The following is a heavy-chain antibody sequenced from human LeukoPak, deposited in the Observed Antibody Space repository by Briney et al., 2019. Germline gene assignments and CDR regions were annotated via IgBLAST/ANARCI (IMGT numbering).Heavy chain of an antibody. CDR2: INHSGST. CDR1: GGSFSGYY. V-gene: IGHV4-34*01. CDR3: ARGPPNYYGSGSYPDFFDY. Sequence: KSSETLSLTCAVYGGSFSGYYRSWIRQPPGKGLEWIGEINHSGSTNYNPSLKSRVTISVDTSKNQFSLKLSSVTAADTAVYYCARGPPNYYGSGSYPDFFDYWGQGTLVTVSS. J-gene: IGHJ4*02. D-gene: IGHD3-10*01.